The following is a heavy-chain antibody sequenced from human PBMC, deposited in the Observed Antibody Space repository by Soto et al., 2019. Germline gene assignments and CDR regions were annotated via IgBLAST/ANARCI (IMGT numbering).Heavy chain of an antibody. CDR2: IYSGGST. D-gene: IGHD3-22*01. Sequence: GGSLRLSCAASGFTVSSNYMSWVRQAPGKGLEWVSVIYSGGSTYYADSVKGRFTISRDNAKNSLYLQMNSLRAEDTAVYYCASVLLYTYYYDSSGYYSDAFDIWGQGTMVTVSS. CDR1: GFTVSSNY. V-gene: IGHV3-66*01. CDR3: ASVLLYTYYYDSSGYYSDAFDI. J-gene: IGHJ3*02.